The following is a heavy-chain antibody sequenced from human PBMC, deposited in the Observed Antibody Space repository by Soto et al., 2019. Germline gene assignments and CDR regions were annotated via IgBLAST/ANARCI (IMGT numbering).Heavy chain of an antibody. D-gene: IGHD1-1*01. Sequence: GGALRLSCAAYGFTFSSYAMSWVRQAPGKGLEWVSTISRSGDTTYYADSVKGRFTVSRDNSKNALYLQLNSLRAEDTAVYYCARPFPDNTYYYYGMDVWGQGTTVTVSS. CDR1: GFTFSSYA. V-gene: IGHV3-23*01. CDR3: ARPFPDNTYYYYGMDV. J-gene: IGHJ6*02. CDR2: ISRSGDTT.